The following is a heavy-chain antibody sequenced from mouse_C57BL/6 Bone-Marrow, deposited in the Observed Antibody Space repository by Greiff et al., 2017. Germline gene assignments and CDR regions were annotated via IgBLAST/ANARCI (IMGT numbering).Heavy chain of an antibody. CDR2: IDPENGDT. CDR1: GFNIKDDY. Sequence: VKLQQSGAELVRPGASVKLSCTASGFNIKDDYMHWVKQRPEQGLEWIGWIDPENGDTEYASKFQGKANITANTSSNTAYLQLSSLTSEDTAVYYCTTTAMDYWGQGTSGNVSS. V-gene: IGHV14-4*01. J-gene: IGHJ4*01. CDR3: TTTAMDY.